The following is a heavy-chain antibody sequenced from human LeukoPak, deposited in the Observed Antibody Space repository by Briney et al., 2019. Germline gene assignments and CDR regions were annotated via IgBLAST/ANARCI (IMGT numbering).Heavy chain of an antibody. Sequence: ASVKVSCKASGYTFTSYGISWVRQAPGQGLEWMGWISAYNGNTNYAQKLQGRVTMTTDTSMSTAYMELRSLRSDDTAVYYCARSAVDSYGNYYYYGMDVWGQGTTVTVSS. J-gene: IGHJ6*02. D-gene: IGHD5-18*01. CDR2: ISAYNGNT. CDR3: ARSAVDSYGNYYYYGMDV. CDR1: GYTFTSYG. V-gene: IGHV1-18*01.